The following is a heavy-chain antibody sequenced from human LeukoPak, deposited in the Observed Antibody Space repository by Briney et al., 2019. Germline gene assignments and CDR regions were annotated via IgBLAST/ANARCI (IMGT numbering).Heavy chain of an antibody. J-gene: IGHJ4*02. V-gene: IGHV1-46*01. D-gene: IGHD1-26*01. CDR3: ARASGLLGPFDY. CDR2: INPSGGST. Sequence: ASVKVSCKASGYTFTGYYMHWVRQAPGQGLEWMGIINPSGGSTSYAQKFQGRVTMTRDMSTSTVYMELSSLRSEDTAVYYCARASGLLGPFDYWGQGTLVTVSS. CDR1: GYTFTGYY.